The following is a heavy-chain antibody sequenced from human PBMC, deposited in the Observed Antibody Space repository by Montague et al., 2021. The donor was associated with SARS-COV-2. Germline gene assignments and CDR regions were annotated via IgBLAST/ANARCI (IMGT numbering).Heavy chain of an antibody. J-gene: IGHJ5*02. CDR1: GFTFSSYA. V-gene: IGHV3-23*01. CDR3: AKGFTYYCASGGYQNYFDP. Sequence: SLRLSCAASGFTFSSYAMIWVRQAPGKGLEWVSTISSTGGSTYYADSVKGRFIISRDNSRNTVYMQMNNLRAEDTAVYYCAKGFTYYCASGGYQNYFDPWGQGTLVSVSS. CDR2: ISSTGGST. D-gene: IGHD3-10*01.